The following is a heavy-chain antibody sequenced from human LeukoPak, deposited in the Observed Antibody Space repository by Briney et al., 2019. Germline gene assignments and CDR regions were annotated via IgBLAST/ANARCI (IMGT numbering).Heavy chain of an antibody. J-gene: IGHJ4*02. CDR1: GGPISSSSYY. D-gene: IGHD6-6*01. V-gene: IGHV4-39*01. Sequence: PSETLSLTCTVSGGPISSSSYYWGWIRQPPGTGLEWIGSISYSGSTYYNPSLRSRVTISADTSKNQFSLKLSSVTAADTAVYYCARAGRGSSSGYYFDYWGQGTLVTVSS. CDR2: ISYSGST. CDR3: ARAGRGSSSGYYFDY.